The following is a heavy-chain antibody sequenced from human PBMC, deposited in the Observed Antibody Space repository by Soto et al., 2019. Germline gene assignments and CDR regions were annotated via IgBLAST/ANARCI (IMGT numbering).Heavy chain of an antibody. Sequence: SETLSLTCTVSGGSISSGDYYWSWIRQPPGKGLEWIGYIYYSGSTYYTPSLKSRVTISVDTSKNQFSLKLSSVTAADTAVYYCARAGIYYYYGMDVWGQGTTVTVSS. CDR2: IYYSGST. V-gene: IGHV4-30-4*01. CDR1: GGSISSGDYY. D-gene: IGHD1-26*01. CDR3: ARAGIYYYYGMDV. J-gene: IGHJ6*02.